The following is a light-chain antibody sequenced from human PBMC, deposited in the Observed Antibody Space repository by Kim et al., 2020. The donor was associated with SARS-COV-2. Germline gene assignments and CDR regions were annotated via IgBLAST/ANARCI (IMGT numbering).Light chain of an antibody. V-gene: IGKV1-5*03. CDR3: QQYHTYPYT. CDR2: KAS. CDR1: QSVGTW. Sequence: SASIGDRVTITCRASQSVGTWLAWYQQKPGNAPNLLIYKASSLHSGAPSRVSDSGSGTEFTLTISSLQPDDFATYYCQQYHTYPYTFGQGTKLEF. J-gene: IGKJ2*01.